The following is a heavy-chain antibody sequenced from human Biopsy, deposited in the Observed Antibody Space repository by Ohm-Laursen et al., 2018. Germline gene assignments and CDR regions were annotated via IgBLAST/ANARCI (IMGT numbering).Heavy chain of an antibody. J-gene: IGHJ2*01. V-gene: IGHV3-30*03. CDR3: ARDGKRWDYSTYFSWHFDL. CDR1: GFPFTSYA. D-gene: IGHD4-11*01. Sequence: RSLRLSCSASGFPFTSYAMHWVRQAPGKGLEWVAVISYDGSGEYYADSLQGRFIISRDNPKNTVDLQMNSLRAEDTAVYFCARDGKRWDYSTYFSWHFDLWGRGTLVTVSS. CDR2: ISYDGSGE.